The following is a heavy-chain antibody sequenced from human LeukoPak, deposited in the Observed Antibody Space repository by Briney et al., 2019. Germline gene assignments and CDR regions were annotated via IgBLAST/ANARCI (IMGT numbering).Heavy chain of an antibody. V-gene: IGHV4-59*12. CDR1: GGSISSNY. J-gene: IGHJ4*02. Sequence: PSETLSLTCTVSGGSISSNYWSWIRQPPGKGLEWIGEVHLDGRTNYNPSLKSRLIMSVDLPENHISLKLTSVTAADTAVYYCAREGGFYRPLDYSGQGTLVTVSS. CDR2: VHLDGRT. CDR3: AREGGFYRPLDY. D-gene: IGHD3-3*01.